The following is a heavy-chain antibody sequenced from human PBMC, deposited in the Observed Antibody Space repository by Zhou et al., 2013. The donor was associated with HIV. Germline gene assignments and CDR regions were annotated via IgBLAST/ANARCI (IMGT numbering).Heavy chain of an antibody. CDR3: ARDGETWIADT. CDR1: GGIYT. D-gene: IGHD2-21*01. V-gene: IGHV1-69*05. J-gene: IGHJ3*01. CDR2: IIPISGTT. Sequence: QVQLVQSGAEVKKPGSSVKVSCKASGGIYTFNWVRQAPGQGLEWMGGIIPISGTTNYAQKFRDRVTITTDESTRTAYMELRSLSSDDTAVYYCARDGETWIADTWGQGTMVTVSS.